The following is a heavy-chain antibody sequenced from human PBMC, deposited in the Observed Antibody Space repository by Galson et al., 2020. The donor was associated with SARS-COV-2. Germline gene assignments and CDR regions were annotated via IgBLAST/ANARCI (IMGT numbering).Heavy chain of an antibody. CDR2: ISWNSGSI. J-gene: IGHJ4*02. V-gene: IGHV3-9*01. CDR1: GFTFDDYA. Sequence: GGSLRLYCAAYGFTFDDYAMHWVRQAPGKGLEWVSGISWNSGSIGYADSVKGRFTIARDNAKNSLYLQMNSLSAEDTALYYGAKVGGIAVGGEGDYCGQGTLVTVSS. CDR3: AKVGGIAVGGEGDY. D-gene: IGHD6-19*01.